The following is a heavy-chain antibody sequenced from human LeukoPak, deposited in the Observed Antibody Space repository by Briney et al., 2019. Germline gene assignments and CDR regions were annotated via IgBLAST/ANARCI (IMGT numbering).Heavy chain of an antibody. CDR2: IYYSGST. CDR3: ARQELWFGEYPTYYYYYGMDV. J-gene: IGHJ6*02. V-gene: IGHV4-39*01. Sequence: SETLSLTCSVSGGSISSNGYYWGWIRQPPGKGLEWIGSIYYSGSTYYNPSLKSRATISVDTSKNQFSLKLSSVTAADTAVYYCARQELWFGEYPTYYYYYGMDVWGQGTTVTVSS. CDR1: GGSISSNGYY. D-gene: IGHD3-10*01.